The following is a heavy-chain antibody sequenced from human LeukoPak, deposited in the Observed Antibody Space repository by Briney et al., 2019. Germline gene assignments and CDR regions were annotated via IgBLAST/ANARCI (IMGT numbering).Heavy chain of an antibody. D-gene: IGHD3-22*01. V-gene: IGHV1-2*02. Sequence: ASVKVSCKASGYTFTSYGISWVRQAPGQGLEWMGWINPNSGGTNYAQKFQGRVTMTRDTSISTAYMELSRLRSDDTAVYYCARGGGYYDSSGYPPNYYYGMDVWGQGTTVTVSS. CDR2: INPNSGGT. CDR3: ARGGGYYDSSGYPPNYYYGMDV. J-gene: IGHJ6*02. CDR1: GYTFTSYG.